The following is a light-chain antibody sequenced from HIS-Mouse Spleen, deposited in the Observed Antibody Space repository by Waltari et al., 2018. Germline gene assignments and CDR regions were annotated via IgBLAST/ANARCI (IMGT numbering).Light chain of an antibody. V-gene: IGLV2-11*01. Sequence: QSALTHPRSVSGSPGQSVTISCTGTSSDVGGYNYVSWYQQPPDKAPKVMIYDVSKRPSGVADRFAGSKSGNTASLTISGLQAEDEADYYCCSYAGSYTGVFGTGTKVTVL. J-gene: IGLJ1*01. CDR1: SSDVGGYNY. CDR3: CSYAGSYTGV. CDR2: DVS.